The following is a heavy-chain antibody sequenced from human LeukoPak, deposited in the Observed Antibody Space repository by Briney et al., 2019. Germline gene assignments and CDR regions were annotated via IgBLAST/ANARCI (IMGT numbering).Heavy chain of an antibody. CDR1: GFTVSSNH. D-gene: IGHD6-19*01. CDR3: AKDSSQGDFDY. J-gene: IGHJ4*02. V-gene: IGHV3-30*18. Sequence: PGGSLRLSCAASGFTVSSNHMSWVRQAPGKGLEWVAVISYDGSNKYYADSVKGRFTISRDNSKNTLYLQMNSLRAEDTAVYYCAKDSSQGDFDYWGQGTLVTVSS. CDR2: ISYDGSNK.